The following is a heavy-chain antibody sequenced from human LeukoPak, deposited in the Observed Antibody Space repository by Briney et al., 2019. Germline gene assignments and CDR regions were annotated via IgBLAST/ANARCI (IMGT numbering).Heavy chain of an antibody. V-gene: IGHV3-7*04. CDR1: GFTFSDYW. CDR3: ARTRYGDYV. J-gene: IGHJ4*02. CDR2: IKEDGRET. D-gene: IGHD4-17*01. Sequence: PGGSLRLSCAASGFTFSDYWMSWVRQAPGKGLEWVASIKEDGRETYYVDSVKGRFTISRDNAKRSLYLQMNSLRAEDTAVYYCARTRYGDYVWGQGTLVTVSS.